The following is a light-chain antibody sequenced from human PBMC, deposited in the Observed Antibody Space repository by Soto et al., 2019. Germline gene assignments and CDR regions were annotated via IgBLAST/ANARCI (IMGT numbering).Light chain of an antibody. CDR3: QQLFDSPIT. CDR1: QVISTS. V-gene: IGKV1-9*01. Sequence: GESVTITCRASQVISTSLAWYQVKPRKAPKLLIYAASTLESGVPSRFSATVSGTEFSLTITSLQPEDFATYYCQQLFDSPITFGQGTRLEI. J-gene: IGKJ5*01. CDR2: AAS.